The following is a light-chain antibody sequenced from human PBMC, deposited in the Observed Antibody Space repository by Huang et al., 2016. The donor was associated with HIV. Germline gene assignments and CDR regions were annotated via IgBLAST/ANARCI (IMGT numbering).Light chain of an antibody. V-gene: IGKV1-39*01. Sequence: EIQMTQSPSSLSASVGDRVTLTCRASQRLSRHLRWYQQQPGKAPKLLIYAASSLQRGVPSRFSGSGSGTDFTLTISSLKAEDFATYYCHQSGTFGQGTKVEIK. CDR1: QRLSRH. J-gene: IGKJ1*01. CDR3: HQSGT. CDR2: AAS.